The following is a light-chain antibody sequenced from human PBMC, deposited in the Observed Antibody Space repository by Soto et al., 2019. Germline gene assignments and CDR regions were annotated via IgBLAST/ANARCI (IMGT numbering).Light chain of an antibody. J-gene: IGLJ1*01. V-gene: IGLV2-14*01. CDR2: DVS. CDR1: SGDVGGYNY. CDR3: SSYTSSSTYV. Sequence: QSVLTQPASVSGSPGQSITISCPGSSGDVGGYNYVSWYQQHPGKAPKLMIYDVSNRPSGVSNRFSGSKSGNTASLTISGLQAEDEADDYCSSYTSSSTYVFGTGTKVTVL.